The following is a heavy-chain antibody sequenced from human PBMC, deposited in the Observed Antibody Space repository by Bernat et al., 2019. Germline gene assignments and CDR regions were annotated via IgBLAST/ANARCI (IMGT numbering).Heavy chain of an antibody. V-gene: IGHV3-53*01. D-gene: IGHD2-15*01. CDR1: GFTVSSNY. Sequence: EVQLVESGGGLIQPGGSLRLSCAASGFTVSSNYMSWVRQAPGKGLEWVSVIYSGGSTYYADSVKGRFTISRDNSKNTLYLQMNSLRAEDTAVYYCARVGVAASVHDAFDIWGQGTMVTVSS. J-gene: IGHJ3*02. CDR3: ARVGVAASVHDAFDI. CDR2: IYSGGST.